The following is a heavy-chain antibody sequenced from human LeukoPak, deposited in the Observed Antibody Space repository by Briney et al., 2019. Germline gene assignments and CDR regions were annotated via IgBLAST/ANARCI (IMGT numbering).Heavy chain of an antibody. CDR3: ARLGYSSFDY. V-gene: IGHV3-23*01. CDR2: ISGSGGST. J-gene: IGHJ4*02. D-gene: IGHD7-27*01. Sequence: EWVSAISGSGGSTYYADSVKGRFITSRDNAKNSLSLQMNSLRAEDTAVYYCARLGYSSFDYWGRGTLVTVSS.